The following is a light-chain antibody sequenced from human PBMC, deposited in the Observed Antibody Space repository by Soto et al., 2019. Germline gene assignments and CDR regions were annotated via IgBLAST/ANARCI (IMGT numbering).Light chain of an antibody. CDR3: QQRSNWST. Sequence: EIVLTQSPATLSLSPGERATLSCRASQSVSSYLAWYQQKPGQAPRLLIYEASNRATGIPARFSGSGSGTDFTLTISSLKPEDSAVYYCQQRSNWSTFGQGTRLEIK. CDR2: EAS. V-gene: IGKV3-11*01. CDR1: QSVSSY. J-gene: IGKJ5*01.